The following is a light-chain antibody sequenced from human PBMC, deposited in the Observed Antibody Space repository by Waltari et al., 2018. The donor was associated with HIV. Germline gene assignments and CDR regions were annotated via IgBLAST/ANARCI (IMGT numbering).Light chain of an antibody. CDR2: ANT. Sequence: QSVLTQPPSVSGAPGQRVTISCTGSTSNIGAGYDVHWYQQLPGTAPELLIYANTNRPSGVPDRFSGSKSVTSASLAITGLQAEDEADYYCQSYDSSLSGAVFGGGTKLTVL. CDR3: QSYDSSLSGAV. J-gene: IGLJ3*02. V-gene: IGLV1-40*01. CDR1: TSNIGAGYD.